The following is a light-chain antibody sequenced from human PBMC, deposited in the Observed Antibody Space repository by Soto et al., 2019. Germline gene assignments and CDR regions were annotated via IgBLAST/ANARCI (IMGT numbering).Light chain of an antibody. CDR2: GAS. CDR1: QHVTTTY. J-gene: IGKJ4*01. Sequence: IVLTQSPATLSLSPGERATLSCTASQHVTTTYIAWYQQKFGQAPRLLIYGASTRATGTPDRFTGGGFGTDFTLTISSVEHEDFAVYYCQQYDSSFTFGGGTKVEMK. CDR3: QQYDSSFT. V-gene: IGKV3-20*01.